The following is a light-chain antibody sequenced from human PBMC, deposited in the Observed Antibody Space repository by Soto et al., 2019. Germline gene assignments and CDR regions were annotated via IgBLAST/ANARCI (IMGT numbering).Light chain of an antibody. CDR3: CSYAGTYV. CDR1: SSDVGSYNL. Sequence: QSALTQPASVSGSPGQSITISCTGTSSDVGSYNLVSWYQHHPGKAPKLMIFEVSKRPSGVPNRFSGSKSGNTASLTISGLQAEDEAEYYCCSYAGTYVFGTGTKLTVL. V-gene: IGLV2-23*02. CDR2: EVS. J-gene: IGLJ1*01.